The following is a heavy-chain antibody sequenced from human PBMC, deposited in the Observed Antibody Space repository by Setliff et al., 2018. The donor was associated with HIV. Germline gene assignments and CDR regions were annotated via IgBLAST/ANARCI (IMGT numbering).Heavy chain of an antibody. CDR1: GYNFDGYW. V-gene: IGHV5-51*01. D-gene: IGHD7-27*01. CDR2: IYPGDSDT. Sequence: GESLTISCKGSGYNFDGYWIGWVRQMPGKGLQWMGTIYPGDSDTRYSPPFQGQVTISADKSITTAYLQWSSLKASDTAMYYCARRWGDGVYDALDIWGQGTMVTVSS. CDR3: ARRWGDGVYDALDI. J-gene: IGHJ3*02.